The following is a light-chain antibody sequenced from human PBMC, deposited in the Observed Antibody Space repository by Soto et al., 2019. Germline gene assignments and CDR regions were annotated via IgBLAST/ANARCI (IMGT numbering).Light chain of an antibody. J-gene: IGKJ1*01. V-gene: IGKV3-15*01. Sequence: EMVMTQSPATLSVSPGERATLSCRASQSVSSNLAWYQQKPVHAPRLLIYGASTRATGIPARFSGSGSGTEFTLTISILQSEDFAVYYCQQYNNWPLTFGQGTKVDIK. CDR1: QSVSSN. CDR2: GAS. CDR3: QQYNNWPLT.